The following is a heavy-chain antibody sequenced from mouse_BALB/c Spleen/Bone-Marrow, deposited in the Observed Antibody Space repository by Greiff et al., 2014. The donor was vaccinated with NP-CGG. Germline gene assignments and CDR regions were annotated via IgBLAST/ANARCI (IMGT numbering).Heavy chain of an antibody. CDR2: INPSSGYT. J-gene: IGHJ3*01. V-gene: IGHV1-4*02. Sequence: VQLQQSGAELARPGASMKMSCKASGYTFTSYTIQWVKQRPGQGLEWIGYINPSSGYTDYNQKIKDKTTVTADKSSNTAYMQLTSLTSEDSAVYTCAREARTGTWFTYWGQGTLVTVSA. CDR3: AREARTGTWFTY. D-gene: IGHD4-1*01. CDR1: GYTFTSYT.